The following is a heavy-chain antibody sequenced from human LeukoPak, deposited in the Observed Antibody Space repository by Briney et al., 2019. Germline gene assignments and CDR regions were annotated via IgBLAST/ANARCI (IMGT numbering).Heavy chain of an antibody. CDR2: ISGSGGST. CDR1: GFTFSSYA. CDR3: AKGGGYYGSGSYYYYYMDV. Sequence: QPGGSLRLSCAASGFTFSSYAMSWVRQAPGKGLEWVSAISGSGGSTYYADSVKGRFTISRDNSKNTLYLQMNSLRAEDTAVYYCAKGGGYYGSGSYYYYYMDVWGKGTTVTVSS. D-gene: IGHD3-10*01. V-gene: IGHV3-23*01. J-gene: IGHJ6*03.